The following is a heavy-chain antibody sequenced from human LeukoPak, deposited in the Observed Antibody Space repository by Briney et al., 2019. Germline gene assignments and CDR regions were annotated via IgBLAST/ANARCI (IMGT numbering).Heavy chain of an antibody. CDR1: GCSISSYY. CDR3: ARTSYYYNSRSYGAPYYFDY. V-gene: IGHV4-59*08. CDR2: IYYSRST. Sequence: SEALSLSCTVSGCSISSYYWRWIRQPPGKGLEWIGYIYYSRSTNYNPSLKSRVTISIDTSKNQFSLKLSSVTAADTAVYYCARTSYYYNSRSYGAPYYFDYWGQGTLVTVSS. D-gene: IGHD3-10*01. J-gene: IGHJ4*02.